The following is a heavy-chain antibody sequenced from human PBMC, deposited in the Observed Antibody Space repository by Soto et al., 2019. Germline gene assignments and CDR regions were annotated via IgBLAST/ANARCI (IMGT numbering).Heavy chain of an antibody. CDR3: ARVGIAAAGDNWFDP. Sequence: GAVKVSCKASGYTFSSYGIGGGRQDPGQGLEWMGWISAYNGNTNYAQKLQGRVTMTTDTSTSTAYMELRSLRSDDTAVYSCARVGIAAAGDNWFDPWGQGTLVTVSS. J-gene: IGHJ5*02. CDR1: GYTFSSYG. CDR2: ISAYNGNT. D-gene: IGHD6-13*01. V-gene: IGHV1-18*04.